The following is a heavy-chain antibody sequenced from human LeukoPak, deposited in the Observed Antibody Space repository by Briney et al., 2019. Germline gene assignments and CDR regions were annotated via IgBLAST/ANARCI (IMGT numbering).Heavy chain of an antibody. CDR3: ARGLITGPFYNWFDP. CDR1: GFTFRSYW. V-gene: IGHV3-7*01. Sequence: GGSLRLSCAASGFTFRSYWMSWVRQAPGKGLEWVASIKDDGSEKYCVDSVKGRFTISRDNAKNSLYLQMNSLRAEDTAVYYCARGLITGPFYNWFDPWGQGTLVTVSS. CDR2: IKDDGSEK. J-gene: IGHJ5*02. D-gene: IGHD1-20*01.